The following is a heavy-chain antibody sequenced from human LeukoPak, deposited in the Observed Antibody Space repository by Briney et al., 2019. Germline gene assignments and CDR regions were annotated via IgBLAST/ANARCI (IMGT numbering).Heavy chain of an antibody. J-gene: IGHJ4*02. V-gene: IGHV3-7*01. Sequence: PGGSLRLSCSASGFTFSSHGMNWVRQAPGKGLECVGNIKEDGDEDYYVDSVEGRFVIFRDNAKNSLYLQMHSLRAEDTAVYYCTRGDRGYAESLYWGRGTLVTVSS. CDR2: IKEDGDED. CDR3: TRGDRGYAESLY. CDR1: GFTFSSHG. D-gene: IGHD5-12*01.